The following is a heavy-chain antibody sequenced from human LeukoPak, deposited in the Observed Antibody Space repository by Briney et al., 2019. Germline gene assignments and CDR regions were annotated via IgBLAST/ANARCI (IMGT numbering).Heavy chain of an antibody. V-gene: IGHV1-2*02. CDR3: ARLVGLSTTASY. D-gene: IGHD5/OR15-5a*01. J-gene: IGHJ4*02. CDR2: INPTSGGT. Sequence: WASVKVSCKASGYTFTSYYMHWVRQAPGQGLEWMGWINPTSGGTNYAQKFQDRVTMTRDTSINTAYMELSRLTSDDTAVYYCARLVGLSTTASYWGQGTLVIVSS. CDR1: GYTFTSYY.